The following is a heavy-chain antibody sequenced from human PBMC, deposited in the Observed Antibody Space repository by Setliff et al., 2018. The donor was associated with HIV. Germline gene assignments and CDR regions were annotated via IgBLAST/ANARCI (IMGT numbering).Heavy chain of an antibody. J-gene: IGHJ4*02. CDR1: GYSISSGFY. V-gene: IGHV4-38-2*01. CDR3: GLAMGGHCSDGRCYCFDL. D-gene: IGHD2-15*01. Sequence: SETLSLTCSVSGYSISSGFYWGWIRQLPGGGLEWIGSFHQNGIPYYSPSLKSRVSISVDVSKNQFSLRLSSVTAADTAVYYCGLAMGGHCSDGRCYCFDLWGQGALVTSPQ. CDR2: FHQNGIP.